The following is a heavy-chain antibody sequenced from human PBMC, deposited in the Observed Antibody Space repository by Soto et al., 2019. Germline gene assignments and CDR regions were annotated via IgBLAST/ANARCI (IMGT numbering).Heavy chain of an antibody. CDR1: GFTFITST. Sequence: SVKVSCKASGFTFITSTVQWVRQARGQPLEWLGWIVVGSGNTIYARNFQERVTITRDKSTSTAYMELSSLRSEDTAVYYCARLPGYSTGDFCGRGTLVTVSS. CDR2: IVVGSGNT. J-gene: IGHJ2*01. CDR3: ARLPGYSTGDF. D-gene: IGHD2-21*01. V-gene: IGHV1-58*01.